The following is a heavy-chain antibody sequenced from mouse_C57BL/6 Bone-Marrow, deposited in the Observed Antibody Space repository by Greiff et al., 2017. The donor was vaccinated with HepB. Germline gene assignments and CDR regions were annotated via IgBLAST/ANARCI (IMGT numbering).Heavy chain of an antibody. CDR1: GYTFTSYG. V-gene: IGHV1-81*01. J-gene: IGHJ3*01. D-gene: IGHD1-1*01. Sequence: QVHVKQSGAELARPGASVKLSCKASGYTFTSYGISWVKQRTGQGLEWIGEIYPRSGNTYYNEKFKGKATLTADKSSSTAYMELRSLTSEDSAVYFCARSPGSSSWFAYWGQGTLVTVSA. CDR3: ARSPGSSSWFAY. CDR2: IYPRSGNT.